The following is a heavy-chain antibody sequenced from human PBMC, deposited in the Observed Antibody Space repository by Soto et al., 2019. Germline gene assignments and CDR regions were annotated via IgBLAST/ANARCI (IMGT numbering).Heavy chain of an antibody. J-gene: IGHJ6*02. V-gene: IGHV3-23*01. D-gene: IGHD1-1*01. CDR3: AKKIGTTGTTGVLDYYYGMDV. CDR1: GVTFRSYA. CDR2: ISGSGGST. Sequence: GGFLRHSYAASGVTFRSYAVSWVRQTKGKGLEWVSAISGSGGSTYYADSVRGRFTISRDNSKNTLYLQMNSLRAEDTAVYYCAKKIGTTGTTGVLDYYYGMDVWGQGTTVTVSS.